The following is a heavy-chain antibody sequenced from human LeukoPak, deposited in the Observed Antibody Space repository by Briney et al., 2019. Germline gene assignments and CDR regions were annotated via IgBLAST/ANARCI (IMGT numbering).Heavy chain of an antibody. CDR1: GFTFSSYG. CDR2: ISYDGSNK. V-gene: IGHV3-30*18. CDR3: AKDLGNGNRAPYFDY. Sequence: PGGSLRLSCVASGFTFSSYGMHWVRQAPGRGLEWVAIISYDGSNKYYADSVKGRFTISRDNPKNTLYLHMNSLRAEDTAVYYCAKDLGNGNRAPYFDYWGQGTLVTDSS. D-gene: IGHD1-14*01. J-gene: IGHJ4*02.